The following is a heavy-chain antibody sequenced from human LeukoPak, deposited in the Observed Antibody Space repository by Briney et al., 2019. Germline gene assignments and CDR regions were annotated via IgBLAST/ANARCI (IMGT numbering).Heavy chain of an antibody. CDR3: ARDPRWLTPDCTSTSCYENYFDP. D-gene: IGHD2-2*01. CDR2: IYHSGSA. V-gene: IGHV4-38-2*02. Sequence: SETLSLTCGVSGYSISSGYRWAWIRQSPGKGLEWIGSIYHSGSAHYNPSLKSRVTISVETSKNQFSLNIYSVTAADTAVYYCARDPRWLTPDCTSTSCYENYFDPWGQGTLVTVSS. J-gene: IGHJ5*02. CDR1: GYSISSGYR.